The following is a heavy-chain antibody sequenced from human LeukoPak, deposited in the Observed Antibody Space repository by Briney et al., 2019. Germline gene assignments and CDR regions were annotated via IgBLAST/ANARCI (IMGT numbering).Heavy chain of an antibody. J-gene: IGHJ4*02. V-gene: IGHV4-59*01. Sequence: SSETLSLTCTVSDASISGYYWSWIRQPPGKGLEWIGSIHSSGSTNYDPSLRSRVTISVDTSKNQLSLKLSSVTAADTAVYYCARDLGGIYFDYWGQGTLVTVSS. CDR3: ARDLGGIYFDY. CDR2: IHSSGST. CDR1: DASISGYY. D-gene: IGHD1-26*01.